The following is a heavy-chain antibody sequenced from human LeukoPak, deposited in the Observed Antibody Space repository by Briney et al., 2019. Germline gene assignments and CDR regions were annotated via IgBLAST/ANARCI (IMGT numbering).Heavy chain of an antibody. CDR3: ARDGSYYDYVWGSYRYTPEGFDY. Sequence: PGGSLRLSCAASGFTFSSYGMHWVRQAPGKGLEWVAVIWYDGSNKYYADSVKGRFTISRDNSKNTLYLQMNSLRAEDTAVYYCARDGSYYDYVWGSYRYTPEGFDYWGQGTLATVSS. CDR1: GFTFSSYG. CDR2: IWYDGSNK. D-gene: IGHD3-16*02. V-gene: IGHV3-33*01. J-gene: IGHJ4*02.